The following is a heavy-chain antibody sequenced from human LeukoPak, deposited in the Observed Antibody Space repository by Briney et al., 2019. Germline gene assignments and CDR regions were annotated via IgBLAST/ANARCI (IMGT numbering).Heavy chain of an antibody. V-gene: IGHV4-59*04. Sequence: PSETLSLTCTVSGGSISSYYWSWIRQPPGKGLEWIGSFHHSGSTPYNPSLNSRVSISVDASKNQLSLKLSSVTAADTAVYYCARHAPVEPPIRAFDYWGQGTLVTVSS. CDR1: GGSISSYY. CDR3: ARHAPVEPPIRAFDY. J-gene: IGHJ4*02. D-gene: IGHD3-3*02. CDR2: FHHSGST.